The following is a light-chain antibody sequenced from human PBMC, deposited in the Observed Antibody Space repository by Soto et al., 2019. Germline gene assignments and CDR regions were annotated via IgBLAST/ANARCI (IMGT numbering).Light chain of an antibody. J-gene: IGKJ3*01. V-gene: IGKV3-15*01. CDR3: QQYNNWPPFT. CDR2: GAS. CDR1: QTISSN. Sequence: DIVMTQSPATLSVSPGERATLSCRASQTISSNLAWYQQKPGQTPRLLIYGASTKSAGIPARFSGSGSGTDFTLTIISLQSEDFAVYYCQQYNNWPPFTFGPGTKVDIK.